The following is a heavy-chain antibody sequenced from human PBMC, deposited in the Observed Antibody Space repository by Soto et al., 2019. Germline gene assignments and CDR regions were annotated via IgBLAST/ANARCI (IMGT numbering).Heavy chain of an antibody. Sequence: GASVKVSCKASGYTFTSYAMHWVRQAPGQRLEWMGWIIPIFGTANYAQKFQGRVTITADESTSTAYMELSSLRSEDTAVYYCARELVERRDYYYYGMDVWGQGTTVTVSS. J-gene: IGHJ6*02. CDR3: ARELVERRDYYYYGMDV. CDR1: GYTFTSYA. V-gene: IGHV1-69*13. CDR2: IIPIFGTA. D-gene: IGHD1-1*01.